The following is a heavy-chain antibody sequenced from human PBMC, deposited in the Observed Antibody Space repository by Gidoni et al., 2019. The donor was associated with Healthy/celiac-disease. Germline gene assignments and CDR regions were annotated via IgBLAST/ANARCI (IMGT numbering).Heavy chain of an antibody. CDR1: GYTLPRYE. V-gene: IGHV1-8*01. CDR2: MNPNTGNT. Sequence: QVQLVQSGAEVKKPGASVTVSGRAYGYTLPRYEINWVRQANGQGLEWMGWMNPNTGNTGYAQKFQGRVTMTRNTSISTAYMELSSLRSEDTAVYYCARGLHCSSTSCYLTFDYWGQGTLVTVSS. CDR3: ARGLHCSSTSCYLTFDY. J-gene: IGHJ4*02. D-gene: IGHD2-2*01.